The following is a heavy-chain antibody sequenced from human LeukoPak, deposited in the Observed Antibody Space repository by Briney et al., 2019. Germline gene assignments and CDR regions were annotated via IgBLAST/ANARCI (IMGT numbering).Heavy chain of an antibody. J-gene: IGHJ4*02. CDR1: GYTFTSYA. V-gene: IGHV1-3*01. CDR2: INAGNGNT. Sequence: ASVKVSCKASGYTFTSYAMHWVRQAPGQRLEWMGWINAGNGNTKYSQKFQGRVTITRDTSASTAYMELSSLRSEDTAVYYCVRDGVVGANDYFDYWGQGTLVTVSS. CDR3: VRDGVVGANDYFDY. D-gene: IGHD1-26*01.